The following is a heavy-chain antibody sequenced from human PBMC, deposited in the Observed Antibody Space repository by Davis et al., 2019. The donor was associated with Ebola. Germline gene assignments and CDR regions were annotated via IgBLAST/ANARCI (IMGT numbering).Heavy chain of an antibody. Sequence: PGGSLRLSCTVSGGSVSSSRYYWGWIRQPPGKGLEWIGSIYYSGNTYYNPSLKSRATISVDTSKNQFSLKLTSVTAADTAMYYCSERGSSVWGQGTLVTVSS. CDR1: GGSVSSSRYY. J-gene: IGHJ4*02. CDR3: SERGSSV. V-gene: IGHV4-39*07. CDR2: IYYSGNT. D-gene: IGHD3-10*01.